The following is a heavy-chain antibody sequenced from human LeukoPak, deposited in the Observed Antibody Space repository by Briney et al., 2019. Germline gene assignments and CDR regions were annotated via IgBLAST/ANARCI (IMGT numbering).Heavy chain of an antibody. CDR2: IIPIFGTA. CDR3: ARDRGVVPAANEWDYYYYGMDV. J-gene: IGHJ6*04. V-gene: IGHV1-69*06. Sequence: ASVKVSCKASGGTFSSYAISWVRQAPGQGLEWMGEIIPIFGTANYAQKFQGRVTITADKSTSTAYMELSSLRSEDTAVYYCARDRGVVPAANEWDYYYYGMDVWGKGTTVTVSS. CDR1: GGTFSSYA. D-gene: IGHD2-2*01.